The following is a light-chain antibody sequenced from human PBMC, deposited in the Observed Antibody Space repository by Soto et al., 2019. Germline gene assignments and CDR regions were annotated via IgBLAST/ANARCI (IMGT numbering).Light chain of an antibody. CDR2: GAS. CDR3: QQYNAWPWT. V-gene: IGKV3-15*01. J-gene: IGKJ1*01. CDR1: QSFSSD. Sequence: EIVMTQSPATLSVSPGERATLSCRASQSFSSDLALYQQKPGQAPRLLIYGASTRATDIPARFSGSGSGTEFALTISSLQSEDFAVYYCQQYNAWPWTFGQGTKVEIK.